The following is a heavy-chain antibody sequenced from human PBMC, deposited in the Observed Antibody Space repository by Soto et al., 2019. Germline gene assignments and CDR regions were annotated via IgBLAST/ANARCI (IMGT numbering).Heavy chain of an antibody. V-gene: IGHV3-23*01. CDR2: IGGSGGSI. J-gene: IGHJ4*02. Sequence: GGSLRLSCAASGFTFSSYAMSWVRQAPGKGLEWVSAIGGSGGSIYYADSVKGRFTISSDNAKSSLYLQMNSLRTEDTAVYYCARRRDFLDYWGQGTLVTVSS. CDR1: GFTFSSYA. D-gene: IGHD3-3*01. CDR3: ARRRDFLDY.